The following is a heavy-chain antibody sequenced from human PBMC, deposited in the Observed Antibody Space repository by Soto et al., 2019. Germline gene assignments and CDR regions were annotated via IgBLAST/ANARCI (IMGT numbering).Heavy chain of an antibody. CDR1: GGSISSCGYY. V-gene: IGHV4-31*03. Sequence: SETQSLTCTVYGGSISSCGYYWSWIRQHPGKGLEWIGYIYYSGSTYYNPSLKSRVTISVDTSKNQFSLKLSSVTASDTAGYYCARSFDPWGQGTLVTVSS. CDR3: ARSFDP. CDR2: IYYSGST. J-gene: IGHJ5*02.